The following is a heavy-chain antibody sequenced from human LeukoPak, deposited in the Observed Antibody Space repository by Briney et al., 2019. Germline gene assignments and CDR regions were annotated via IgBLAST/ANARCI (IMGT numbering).Heavy chain of an antibody. CDR3: ARDTRPPVTVAGTLGLDY. CDR1: GYTFTSYG. D-gene: IGHD6-19*01. CDR2: ISAYNGNT. V-gene: IGHV1-18*01. Sequence: ASVKVSYKASGYTFTSYGISWVRQAPGQGLEWMGWISAYNGNTNYAQKLQGRVTMTTDTSTSTAYMELRSLRPDDTAVYYCARDTRPPVTVAGTLGLDYWGQGTLVTVSS. J-gene: IGHJ4*02.